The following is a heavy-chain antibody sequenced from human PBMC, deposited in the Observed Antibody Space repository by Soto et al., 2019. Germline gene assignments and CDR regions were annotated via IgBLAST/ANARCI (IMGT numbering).Heavy chain of an antibody. CDR3: AKGYYYDPGNFDY. V-gene: IGHV3-23*01. D-gene: IGHD3-10*02. Sequence: EVQLLESGGGLVQPGGSLRLSCAASGLTFRNFAMGWVRPAPGKGLEWVSAIGGRGDSTYYADSVKARFTISRDNFRNSLYLQTDSLRAEDTALYYCAKGYYYDPGNFDYRGQGSLVTVSS. CDR2: IGGRGDST. CDR1: GLTFRNFA. J-gene: IGHJ4*02.